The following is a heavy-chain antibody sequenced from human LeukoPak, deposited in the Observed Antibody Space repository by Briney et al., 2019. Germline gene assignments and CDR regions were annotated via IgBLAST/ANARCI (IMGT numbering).Heavy chain of an antibody. V-gene: IGHV4-34*01. D-gene: IGHD1-26*01. CDR1: GGSFSGYY. J-gene: IGHJ4*02. Sequence: SETLSLTCAVYGGSFSGYYWSWIRQPPGKGLDWIGEINHSGSTNYNPSLKRRVTISVDTSKNQFSLKLSSVTAADTAVYYCARGDVGATTSDYWGQGTLVTVSS. CDR2: INHSGST. CDR3: ARGDVGATTSDY.